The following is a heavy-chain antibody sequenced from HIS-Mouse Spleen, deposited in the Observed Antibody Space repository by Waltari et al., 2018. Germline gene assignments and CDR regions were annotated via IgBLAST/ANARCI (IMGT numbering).Heavy chain of an antibody. Sequence: SSYAISWVRQAPGQGLEWMGGIIPIFGTANYAQKFLGRVTITADESTSTAYMELSSLRSEDTAVYYCARNKKLTGDWYFDLWGRGTLVTVSS. CDR1: SSYA. D-gene: IGHD7-27*01. V-gene: IGHV1-69*01. J-gene: IGHJ2*01. CDR2: IIPIFGTA. CDR3: ARNKKLTGDWYFDL.